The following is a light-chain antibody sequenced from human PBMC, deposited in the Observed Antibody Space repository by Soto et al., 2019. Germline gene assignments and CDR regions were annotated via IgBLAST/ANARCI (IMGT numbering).Light chain of an antibody. CDR1: HSGSSSY. V-gene: IGKV3-20*01. Sequence: EIVLTQSPGTLSLSPGERATLSCSARHSGSSSYLAWYQPNPGQATRLLMYGASSRATGITDRFSGSGSGTDFTLTISRLEPEDFAVYYCQQYGSSPLTFGQGTKV. CDR2: GAS. J-gene: IGKJ1*01. CDR3: QQYGSSPLT.